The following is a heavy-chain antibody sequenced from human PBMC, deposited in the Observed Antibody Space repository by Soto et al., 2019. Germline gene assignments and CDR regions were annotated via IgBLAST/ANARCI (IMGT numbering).Heavy chain of an antibody. V-gene: IGHV1-3*01. CDR2: INAGNANT. CDR1: GYTFTSYS. Sequence: QVQLVQSGAEVKKPGASVKVSCKASGYTFTSYSMYWVRQAPGQRLEWMGWINAGNANTKYSQKFQGRVTITRDTSASTAYMELSSLRSEDTAVYYCARGLNVYYFDYWGQGTLVTVSS. J-gene: IGHJ4*02. D-gene: IGHD3-16*01. CDR3: ARGLNVYYFDY.